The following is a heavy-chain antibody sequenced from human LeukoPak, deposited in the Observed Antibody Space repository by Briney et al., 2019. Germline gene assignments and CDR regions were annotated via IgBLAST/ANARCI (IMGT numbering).Heavy chain of an antibody. V-gene: IGHV3-48*02. CDR3: ARDRDYAFDY. J-gene: IGHJ4*02. CDR1: GFTFSSYS. D-gene: IGHD4-17*01. Sequence: AGGSLRLSCAASGFTFSSYSMNWDRQAPGKGLEWLSYISRGSSLIYYADSVKGRFTISRDDAKNSLYLQMNSLRDEDTAVYYCARDRDYAFDYWGQGTLVTVSS. CDR2: ISRGSSLI.